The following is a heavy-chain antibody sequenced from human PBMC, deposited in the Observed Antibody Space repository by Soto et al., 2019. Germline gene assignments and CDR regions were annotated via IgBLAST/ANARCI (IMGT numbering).Heavy chain of an antibody. Sequence: LSLTCFVSGGSISSYYWGWIRQPPGKGLEWIGYPHYSGSTKYNPSLKSRVTMSVDTSNDQFSLRLTSVTAADTAVYYCVRDRYSSGWVDYWGQGTLVTVSS. CDR1: GGSISSYY. CDR2: PHYSGST. D-gene: IGHD6-19*01. CDR3: VRDRYSSGWVDY. V-gene: IGHV4-59*01. J-gene: IGHJ4*02.